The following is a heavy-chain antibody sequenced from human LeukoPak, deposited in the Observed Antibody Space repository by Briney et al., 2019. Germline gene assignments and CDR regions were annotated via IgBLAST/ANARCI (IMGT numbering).Heavy chain of an antibody. CDR1: GFTFSSYA. J-gene: IGHJ4*02. Sequence: GRSLRLSCAASGFTFSSYAMHWVRQAPGKGLEWVAVISYDGSNKYYADSVKGRFTISRDNSKNTLYLQMNSLRAEDTAVYYCAKAGFYDSSGYYYTQLFDYWGQGTLVTVSS. D-gene: IGHD3-22*01. CDR3: AKAGFYDSSGYYYTQLFDY. CDR2: ISYDGSNK. V-gene: IGHV3-30*04.